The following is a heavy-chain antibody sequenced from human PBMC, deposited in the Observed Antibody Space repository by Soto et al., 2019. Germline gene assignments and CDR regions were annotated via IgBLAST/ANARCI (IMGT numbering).Heavy chain of an antibody. CDR1: GGSISSYY. CDR2: IYYSGST. V-gene: IGHV4-59*01. J-gene: IGHJ6*02. CDR3: AREGLYYYGMDV. Sequence: QVQLQESGPGLVKPSETLSLTCTVSGGSISSYYWSWIRQPPGKGLEWIGYIYYSGSTNYNPSLKSRVTISVDTSKNQFSLKLSSVTAADTAVYYCAREGLYYYGMDVWGQGTTVTVSS.